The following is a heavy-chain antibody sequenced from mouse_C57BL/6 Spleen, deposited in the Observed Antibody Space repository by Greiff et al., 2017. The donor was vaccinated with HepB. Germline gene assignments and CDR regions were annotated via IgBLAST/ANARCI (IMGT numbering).Heavy chain of an antibody. V-gene: IGHV1-22*01. CDR3: ARWRGYYEMDY. J-gene: IGHJ4*01. CDR1: GYTFTDYN. Sequence: VHVKQSGPELVKPGASVKMSCKASGYTFTDYNMHWVKQSHGKSLEWIGYINPNNGGTSYNQKFKGKATLTVNKSSSTAYMELRSLTSEDSAVYYCARWRGYYEMDYWGQGTSVTVSS. CDR2: INPNNGGT.